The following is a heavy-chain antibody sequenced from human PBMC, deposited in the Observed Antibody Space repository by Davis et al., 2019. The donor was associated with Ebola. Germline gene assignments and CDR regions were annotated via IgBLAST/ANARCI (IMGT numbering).Heavy chain of an antibody. Sequence: GESLKISCAASGFTFSDYEMNWVRQAPGKGLEWISYMSTSGGSRYYADSVKGRFTISRDNAKNSLYLQMNSLRAEDTAVYYCARDSRYCSGGSCYLLDPWGQGTLVTVSS. CDR1: GFTFSDYE. CDR2: MSTSGGSR. J-gene: IGHJ5*02. D-gene: IGHD2-15*01. CDR3: ARDSRYCSGGSCYLLDP. V-gene: IGHV3-48*03.